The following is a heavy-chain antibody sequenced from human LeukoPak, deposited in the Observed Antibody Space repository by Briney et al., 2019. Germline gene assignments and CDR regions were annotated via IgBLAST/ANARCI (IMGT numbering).Heavy chain of an antibody. J-gene: IGHJ4*02. Sequence: GGSLRLSCAASGFTFSSYGMHWVRQAPGKGLEWVAVISYDGSNKYYADSVKGRFTISRDNSKNTLYLQMNSLRAEDTAVYYCAKVLGYSYGSFDYWGQGTLVTVSS. CDR1: GFTFSSYG. CDR2: ISYDGSNK. V-gene: IGHV3-30*18. CDR3: AKVLGYSYGSFDY. D-gene: IGHD5-18*01.